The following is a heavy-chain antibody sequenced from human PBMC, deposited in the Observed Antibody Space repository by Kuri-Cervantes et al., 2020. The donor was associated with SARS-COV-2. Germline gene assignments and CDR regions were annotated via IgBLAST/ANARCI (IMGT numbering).Heavy chain of an antibody. J-gene: IGHJ4*02. CDR3: VRADQQYFDY. CDR2: FDPEDGET. CDR1: GYTLTELS. D-gene: IGHD1-26*01. Sequence: ASVKVSCKVSGYTLTELSMHLVRQAPGKGLEWMGGFDPEDGETIHAEKFQGRISMTTDTSTATVYMELSTLRSEDTAVYYCVRADQQYFDYWGQGTLVTVSS. V-gene: IGHV1-24*01.